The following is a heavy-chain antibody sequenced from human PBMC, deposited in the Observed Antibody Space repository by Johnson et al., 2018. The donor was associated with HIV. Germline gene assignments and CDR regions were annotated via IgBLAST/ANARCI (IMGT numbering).Heavy chain of an antibody. D-gene: IGHD3-10*01. CDR3: TTVSPSAITMVRGVIITPHAFDI. CDR2: INWNGGST. J-gene: IGHJ3*02. CDR1: GFTFDDYG. Sequence: VQLVESGGGLVQPGGSLRLSCGASGFTFDDYGMSWVRQGPGKGLEWVSGINWNGGSTGYADSVKGRFTISRDNSKNTLYLQMNSLRTEDTAVYYCTTVSPSAITMVRGVIITPHAFDIWGQGTMVTVSS. V-gene: IGHV3-20*04.